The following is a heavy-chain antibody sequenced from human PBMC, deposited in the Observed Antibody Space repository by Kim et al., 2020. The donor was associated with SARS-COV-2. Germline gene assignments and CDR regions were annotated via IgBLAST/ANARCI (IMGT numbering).Heavy chain of an antibody. Sequence: ASVKVSCKASGYTFTSYGISWVRQAPGQGLEWMGWISAYNGNTNYAQKLQGRVTMTTDTSTSTAYMELRSLRSDDTAVYYCARERGPIVVVPAAEWDYWGQGTLVTVSS. CDR2: ISAYNGNT. V-gene: IGHV1-18*01. D-gene: IGHD2-2*01. CDR3: ARERGPIVVVPAAEWDY. CDR1: GYTFTSYG. J-gene: IGHJ4*02.